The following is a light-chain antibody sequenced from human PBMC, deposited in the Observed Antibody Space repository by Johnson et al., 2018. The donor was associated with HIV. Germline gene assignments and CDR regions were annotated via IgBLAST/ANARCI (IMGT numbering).Light chain of an antibody. CDR3: GTWDSSLTAGV. Sequence: QSVLTQPPSVSSAPGQNVTISCSGSSSNIEHIYISWYQQLPGTPPKLLIYEYHKPPSGLPYRVSGSKSGPSTTLVLTGLPSRDEADYYCGTWDSSLTAGVFGTGTKVTVL. CDR2: EYH. J-gene: IGLJ1*01. V-gene: IGLV1-51*02. CDR1: SSNIEHIY.